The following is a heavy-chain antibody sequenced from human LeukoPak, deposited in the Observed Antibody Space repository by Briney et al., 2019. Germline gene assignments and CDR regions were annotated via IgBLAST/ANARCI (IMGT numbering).Heavy chain of an antibody. CDR2: VSGSGGIT. CDR1: GFTFSSYA. Sequence: GGSLRLSCAASGFTFSSYAMSWVRQAPGKGLEWVSTVSGSGGITYYADSVKGRFTISRDNSKNTLYLEMNSLRAEDTAVFYCAKSHYYGSGSIDYWGQGTLVTVSS. D-gene: IGHD3-10*01. CDR3: AKSHYYGSGSIDY. V-gene: IGHV3-23*01. J-gene: IGHJ4*02.